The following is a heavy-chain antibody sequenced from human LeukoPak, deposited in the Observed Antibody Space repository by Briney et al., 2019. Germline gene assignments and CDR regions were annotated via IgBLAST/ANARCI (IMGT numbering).Heavy chain of an antibody. J-gene: IGHJ4*02. CDR2: IYYTGST. CDR1: GASISGGTYY. Sequence: SETLSLTCSVSGASISGGTYYWGWIRQPPGKVLELIGSIYYTGSTYDNPSLKSRVTISVDTSKNQFSLKLSSVTAADTAVYYCARRGGSGRAFDYWGQGTLVTVSS. V-gene: IGHV4-39*01. CDR3: ARRGGSGRAFDY. D-gene: IGHD1-26*01.